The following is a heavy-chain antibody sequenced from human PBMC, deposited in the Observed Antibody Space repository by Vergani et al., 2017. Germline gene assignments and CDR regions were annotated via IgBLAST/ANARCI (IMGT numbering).Heavy chain of an antibody. CDR1: GGTFSSYA. V-gene: IGHV1-69*01. Sequence: QVQLVQSGAEVKKPGSSVKVSCKASGGTFSSYAISWVRQAPGQGLEWMGGIIPIFGTANYAQKFQGRVTITADESTSTAYMELSSLRSEDTAVYYCAGKYCRRTSCYRYYDYGMDVWGQGTTVTVSS. D-gene: IGHD2-2*02. CDR3: AGKYCRRTSCYRYYDYGMDV. CDR2: IIPIFGTA. J-gene: IGHJ6*02.